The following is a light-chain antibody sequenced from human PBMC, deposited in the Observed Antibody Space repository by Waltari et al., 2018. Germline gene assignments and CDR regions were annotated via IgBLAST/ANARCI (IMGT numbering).Light chain of an antibody. Sequence: SYVLTQPPYVSVAPGKTATISCGGNAIGDKAVHWSQQKPGQAPMTVMSYNSDRPSGIPERFSGSNSGNTATLTISRVEAGDEADYYCQVWDSSTDQVVFGGGTQLTVL. V-gene: IGLV3-21*04. CDR3: QVWDSSTDQVV. J-gene: IGLJ7*01. CDR2: YNS. CDR1: AIGDKA.